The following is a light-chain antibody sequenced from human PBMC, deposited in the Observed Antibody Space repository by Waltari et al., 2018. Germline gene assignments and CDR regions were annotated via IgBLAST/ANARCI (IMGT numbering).Light chain of an antibody. V-gene: IGLV2-14*01. Sequence: QSALTQPASVSGSPGQSITISCTGTSSDVGGYNYVSWYQQHPGKAPKLMSYEVTKRPSGISSRVSGAKSGNTASLTISGLQAEDEADYYCSSYTSRSISWVVGTGTKVTVL. CDR1: SSDVGGYNY. CDR3: SSYTSRSISWV. J-gene: IGLJ1*01. CDR2: EVT.